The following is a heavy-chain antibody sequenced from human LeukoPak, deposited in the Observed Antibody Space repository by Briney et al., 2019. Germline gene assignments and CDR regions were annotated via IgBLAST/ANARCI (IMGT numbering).Heavy chain of an antibody. CDR3: ARESGDLVVPAAGAADAFDI. D-gene: IGHD2-2*01. CDR1: GYTFTSYG. CDR2: ISAYNGNT. Sequence: GASVKVSCKASGYTFTSYGISWVRQAPGQGLEWMGWISAYNGNTNYAQKLQGRVTMTTDTSTSTAYMELRSLRSDDTAVYYCARESGDLVVPAAGAADAFDIWGQGTMVTVSS. V-gene: IGHV1-18*01. J-gene: IGHJ3*02.